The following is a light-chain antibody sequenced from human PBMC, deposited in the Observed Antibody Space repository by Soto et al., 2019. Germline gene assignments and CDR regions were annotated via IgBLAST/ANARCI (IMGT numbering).Light chain of an antibody. CDR2: DVF. V-gene: IGLV2-11*01. Sequence: QSVLTQPRSVSGSPGHSVTISCFGTSSDIGSYNAVSWYQQHPGKAPKLIIFDVFERPSGVPDRFSGSKSGNSASLTISGLQAEDESDYYCSSLAPSYRVIFGGGTKLTVL. J-gene: IGLJ2*01. CDR3: SSLAPSYRVI. CDR1: SSDIGSYNA.